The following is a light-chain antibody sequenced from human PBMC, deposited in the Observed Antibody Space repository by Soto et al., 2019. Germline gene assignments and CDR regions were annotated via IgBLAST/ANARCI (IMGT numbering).Light chain of an antibody. Sequence: EIVMTQSPATLSVSPGERATLSCRASQSVTSNLACYQQKPGQPPRRLIYGASTMATGIPARFSGSGSGTEFTLTISSLQSEDFAVYYCQQYNNWPLTFGGGTKVEIK. CDR2: GAS. CDR1: QSVTSN. V-gene: IGKV3-15*01. CDR3: QQYNNWPLT. J-gene: IGKJ4*01.